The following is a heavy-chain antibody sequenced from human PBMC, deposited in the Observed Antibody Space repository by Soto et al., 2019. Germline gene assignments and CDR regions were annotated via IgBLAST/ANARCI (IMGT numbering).Heavy chain of an antibody. Sequence: QVQLVQSGAEVQKPGSSVKVSCKASGGTFSSYAISWVRQAPGQGLEWMGGIIPIFGTANYAQKFQGRVTITADESTSTAYMELSSLRSEDTAVYYCARGGDRFTYYYGSGSYYKAHFDYWGQGTLVTVSS. CDR1: GGTFSSYA. D-gene: IGHD3-10*01. CDR3: ARGGDRFTYYYGSGSYYKAHFDY. J-gene: IGHJ4*02. V-gene: IGHV1-69*01. CDR2: IIPIFGTA.